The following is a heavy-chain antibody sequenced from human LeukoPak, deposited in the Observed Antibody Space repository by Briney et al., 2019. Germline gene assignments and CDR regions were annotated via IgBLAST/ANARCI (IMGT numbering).Heavy chain of an antibody. CDR1: GFTFSSYW. Sequence: GGSLRLSCAASGFTFSSYWMNWVRQAPGKGLEWVSVIYSGGSTYYADSVKGRFTISRDNSKNTLYLQMNSLRAEDTAVYYCASWAYYYYGMDVWGQGTTVTVSS. J-gene: IGHJ6*02. V-gene: IGHV3-53*01. D-gene: IGHD7-27*01. CDR3: ASWAYYYYGMDV. CDR2: IYSGGST.